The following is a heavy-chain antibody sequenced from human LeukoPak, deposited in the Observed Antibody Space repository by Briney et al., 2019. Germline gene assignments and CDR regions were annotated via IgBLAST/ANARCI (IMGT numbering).Heavy chain of an antibody. J-gene: IGHJ4*02. D-gene: IGHD3-22*01. Sequence: ASVKVYCKASGGTFSSYAISWVRQAPGQGLEWMGGIIPIFGTANYAQKFLGRVTITADESTSTAYMELSSLRSEDTAVYYCARIKDDSSGYYFDYWGQGTLVTVSS. CDR1: GGTFSSYA. CDR3: ARIKDDSSGYYFDY. CDR2: IIPIFGTA. V-gene: IGHV1-69*13.